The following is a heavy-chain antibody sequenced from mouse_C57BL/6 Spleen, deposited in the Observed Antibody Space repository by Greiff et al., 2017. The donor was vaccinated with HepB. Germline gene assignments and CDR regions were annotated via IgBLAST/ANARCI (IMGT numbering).Heavy chain of an antibody. CDR2: ISDGGSYT. V-gene: IGHV5-4*01. Sequence: EVKLMESGGGLVKPGGSLKLSCAASGFTFSSYAMSWVRQTPEKRLEWVATISDGGSYTYYPDNVKGRFTISRDNAKNNLYLQMSHLKSEDTAMYYCARDHYYGSSYGYFDYWGQGTTLTVSS. CDR3: ARDHYYGSSYGYFDY. J-gene: IGHJ2*01. D-gene: IGHD1-1*01. CDR1: GFTFSSYA.